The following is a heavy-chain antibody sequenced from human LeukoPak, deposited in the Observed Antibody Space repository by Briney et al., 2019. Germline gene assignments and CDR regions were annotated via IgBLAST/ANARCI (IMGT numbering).Heavy chain of an antibody. CDR3: AKGRIVVVPAAFFDY. Sequence: GGSLRLSCAASGFTFSNAWMSWVRQAPGKGLEWVSAISGSGGSTYYADSVKGRFTISRDNSKNTLYLQMNSLRAEDTAVYYCAKGRIVVVPAAFFDYWGQGTLVTVSS. D-gene: IGHD2-2*01. CDR2: ISGSGGST. J-gene: IGHJ4*02. V-gene: IGHV3-23*01. CDR1: GFTFSNAW.